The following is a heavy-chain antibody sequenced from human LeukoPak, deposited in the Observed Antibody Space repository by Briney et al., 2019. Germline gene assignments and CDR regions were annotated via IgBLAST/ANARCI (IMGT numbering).Heavy chain of an antibody. V-gene: IGHV1-18*01. CDR1: GYTFASYG. Sequence: GASVKVSCKASGYTFASYGISWVRQAPGQGLEWIGWISAYNGNTNYAQKFQGSLTMTTDTSTSTAYMELKTLRSNDTAVYYCAKCVSAYWSENWGQGTLVTVS. CDR3: AKCVSAYWSEN. CDR2: ISAYNGNT. D-gene: IGHD3-3*01. J-gene: IGHJ4*02.